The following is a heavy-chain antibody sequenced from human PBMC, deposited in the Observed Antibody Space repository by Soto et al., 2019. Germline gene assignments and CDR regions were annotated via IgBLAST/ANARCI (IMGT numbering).Heavy chain of an antibody. Sequence: EVQLVESGGGLVQPGGSLRLSCAASGFTFRSYWMSWVRQAPGKGLEWVANIKQDGSEKYYVDSVKGRFTISRDNAKNSLYLQMNSLRAEDTAVYYCARGGWDCSGGSCRGMGYYYYGMDVWGQGTTDTVSS. CDR2: IKQDGSEK. D-gene: IGHD2-15*01. J-gene: IGHJ6*02. V-gene: IGHV3-7*01. CDR3: ARGGWDCSGGSCRGMGYYYYGMDV. CDR1: GFTFRSYW.